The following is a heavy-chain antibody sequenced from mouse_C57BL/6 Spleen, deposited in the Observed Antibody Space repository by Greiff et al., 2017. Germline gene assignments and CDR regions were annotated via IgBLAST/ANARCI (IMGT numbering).Heavy chain of an antibody. J-gene: IGHJ4*01. D-gene: IGHD1-1*01. CDR3: AYYYGSSLYAMDY. CDR1: GFTFSDYG. V-gene: IGHV5-17*01. CDR2: ISSGSSTI. Sequence: EVMLVESGGGLVKPGGSLKLSCAASGFTFSDYGMHWVRQAPEKGLEWVAYISSGSSTIYYADTVKGRFTISRDNAKNTLFLQMTSLRSEDTAMYYCAYYYGSSLYAMDYWGQGTSVTVSS.